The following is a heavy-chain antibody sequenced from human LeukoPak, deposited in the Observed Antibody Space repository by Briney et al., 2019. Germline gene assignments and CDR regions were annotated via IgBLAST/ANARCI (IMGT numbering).Heavy chain of an antibody. CDR3: AKLSSGSHPDRWFDP. Sequence: GESLKISCKGSGYSFTSYWIGWVRQMPGKGLEWMGIIYPGDSDTRYSPSFQGQVTISADKSISTAYLQWSSLKASDTAMYYCAKLSSGSHPDRWFDPWGQGTLVTVSS. J-gene: IGHJ5*02. V-gene: IGHV5-51*01. D-gene: IGHD3-10*01. CDR2: IYPGDSDT. CDR1: GYSFTSYW.